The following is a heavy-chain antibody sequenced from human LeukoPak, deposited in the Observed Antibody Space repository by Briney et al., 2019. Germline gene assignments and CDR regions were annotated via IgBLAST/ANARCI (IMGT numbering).Heavy chain of an antibody. D-gene: IGHD7-27*01. Sequence: SGGSLRLSCAASGFTFSSYDMSWIRQAPGKGLVWVSEISGSDESTKYVDSVKGRFTISRDNSKNTLYLLLNSLRVDDTAVYYCANRRLGRGAFDIWGQGTMVTVSS. CDR1: GFTFSSYD. CDR3: ANRRLGRGAFDI. J-gene: IGHJ3*02. V-gene: IGHV3-23*01. CDR2: ISGSDEST.